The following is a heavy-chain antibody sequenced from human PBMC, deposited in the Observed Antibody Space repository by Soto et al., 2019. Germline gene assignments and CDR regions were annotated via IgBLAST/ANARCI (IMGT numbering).Heavy chain of an antibody. CDR3: AKDPDVLRFLECPDY. CDR2: ISYDGSNK. J-gene: IGHJ4*02. V-gene: IGHV3-30*18. CDR1: GFTFSSYG. Sequence: GGSLRLSCAASGFTFSSYGMHWVRQAPGKGLEWVAVISYDGSNKYYADSVKGRFTISRDNSKNTLYLQMNSLRAEDTAVYYCAKDPDVLRFLECPDYWGQGTLVTVSS. D-gene: IGHD3-3*01.